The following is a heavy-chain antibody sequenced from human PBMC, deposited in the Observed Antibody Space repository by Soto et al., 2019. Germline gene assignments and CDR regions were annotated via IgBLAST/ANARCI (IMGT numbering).Heavy chain of an antibody. CDR1: GFTFSSYA. CDR3: AKDSGWYGYYYYGMDV. CDR2: ISGSGGST. Sequence: GGSLRLSCAASGFTFSSYAMSWVRQAPGKGLEWVSAISGSGGSTYYADSVKGRFTISRDNSKNTLYLQTNSLRAEDTAVYYCAKDSGWYGYYYYGMDVWGQGTTVTVSS. D-gene: IGHD6-19*01. V-gene: IGHV3-23*01. J-gene: IGHJ6*02.